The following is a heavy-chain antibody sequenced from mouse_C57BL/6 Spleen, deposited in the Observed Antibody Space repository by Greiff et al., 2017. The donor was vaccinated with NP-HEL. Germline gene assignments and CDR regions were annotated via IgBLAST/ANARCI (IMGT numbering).Heavy chain of an antibody. Sequence: EVQVVESGAELVKPGASVKLSCTASGFNIKDYYMHWVKQRTEQGLEWIGRIDPEDGETKYAPKCQGKATITADTSSNTAYLQLSSLTSEDTAVYYCARGGMPFYAMDYWGQGTSVTVSS. CDR3: ARGGMPFYAMDY. J-gene: IGHJ4*01. CDR1: GFNIKDYY. V-gene: IGHV14-2*01. CDR2: IDPEDGET.